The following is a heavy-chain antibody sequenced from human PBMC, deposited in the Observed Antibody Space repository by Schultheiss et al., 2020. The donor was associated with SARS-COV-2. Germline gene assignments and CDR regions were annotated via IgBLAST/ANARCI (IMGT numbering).Heavy chain of an antibody. CDR2: IYYSGST. J-gene: IGHJ4*02. Sequence: SETLSLTCTVSGGSVSSGSYYWSWIRQPPGKGLEWIGYIYYSGSTNYNPSLKSRVTISVDKSKNQFSLKLSSVTAADTAVYYCARDRATPRALFDYWGQGTLVTVSS. V-gene: IGHV4-61*01. CDR3: ARDRATPRALFDY. CDR1: GGSVSSGSYY.